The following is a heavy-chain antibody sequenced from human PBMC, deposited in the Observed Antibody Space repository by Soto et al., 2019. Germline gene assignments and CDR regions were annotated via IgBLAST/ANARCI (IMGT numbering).Heavy chain of an antibody. Sequence: EVQLVESGGGLVRPGGSLRLSCAASGFALSNYWMTWVRQAPGKGLEWVASIKHDRSEIYYVDSVKGRFTISRDDAKNSVSPGIEALSAEDTAVYYCATYSGYVLPRDVWGNGTMVTVSS. V-gene: IGHV3-7*01. CDR1: GFALSNYW. CDR2: IKHDRSEI. J-gene: IGHJ6*04. CDR3: ATYSGYVLPRDV. D-gene: IGHD5-12*01.